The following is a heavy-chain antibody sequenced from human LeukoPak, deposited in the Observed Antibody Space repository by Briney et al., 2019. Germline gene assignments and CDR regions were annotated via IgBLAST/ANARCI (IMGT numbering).Heavy chain of an antibody. J-gene: IGHJ6*03. D-gene: IGHD2-2*01. CDR3: AKDLRVIVVTYYMDV. CDR1: GFTFNGYA. Sequence: GGSLRLSCAASGFTFNGYAMTWVRQAPGKGLEWVSSISGNGGSTYNTDSVKGRFTISRDNSKNTLYLQMNSLRAEDTAAYYCAKDLRVIVVTYYMDVWGKGTTVTVSS. V-gene: IGHV3-23*01. CDR2: ISGNGGST.